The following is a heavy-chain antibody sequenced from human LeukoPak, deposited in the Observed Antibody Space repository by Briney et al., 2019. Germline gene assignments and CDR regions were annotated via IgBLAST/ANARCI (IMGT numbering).Heavy chain of an antibody. V-gene: IGHV1-69*06. CDR2: IIPIFGTA. CDR1: GGTFSSYA. J-gene: IGHJ4*02. D-gene: IGHD2-21*02. CDR3: AALVVVTGILGY. Sequence: ASVKVSFKASGGTFSSYAISWVRQAPGQGLEWMGRIIPIFGTANYAQKFQGRVTITADKSTSTAYMELSSLRSEDTAVYYCAALVVVTGILGYWGQGTLVTVSS.